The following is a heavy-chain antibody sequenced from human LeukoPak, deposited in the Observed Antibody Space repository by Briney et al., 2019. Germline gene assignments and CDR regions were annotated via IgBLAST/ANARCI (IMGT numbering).Heavy chain of an antibody. J-gene: IGHJ5*02. V-gene: IGHV3-23*01. CDR1: GFTFNNYA. CDR3: ARGCSSTSCHTADNWFDP. CDR2: ISGSGGTT. Sequence: GGSLRLSCAASGFTFNNYAMTWVRQAPGKGLEWVSAISGSGGTTLYADSVKGRFTISRDNSKSTLYLQMNSLRAEDTAVYYCARGCSSTSCHTADNWFDPWGQGTLVTVSS. D-gene: IGHD2-2*01.